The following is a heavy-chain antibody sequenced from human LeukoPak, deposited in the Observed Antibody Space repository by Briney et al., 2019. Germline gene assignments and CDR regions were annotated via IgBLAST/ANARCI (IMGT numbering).Heavy chain of an antibody. CDR2: MSFDGSYK. J-gene: IGHJ4*02. V-gene: IGHV3-30*01. D-gene: IGHD2-15*01. Sequence: SGGSLRLSCAASGFTFSNYALHWVRQAPGKGLEWVAAMSFDGSYKYYADSVKGRFTISRDNSNSTVSLEMNSLRPEDTAVYFCARGKGGPFKYWGQGTLVTVSS. CDR3: ARGKGGPFKY. CDR1: GFTFSNYA.